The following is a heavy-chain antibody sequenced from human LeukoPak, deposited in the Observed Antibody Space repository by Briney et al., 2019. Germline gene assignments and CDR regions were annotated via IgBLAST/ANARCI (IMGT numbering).Heavy chain of an antibody. J-gene: IGHJ5*02. D-gene: IGHD2-15*01. CDR3: ARDHGSCCWFDP. CDR1: GGTFSSYA. Sequence: ASVKVSCKASGGTFSSYAISWVRQAPGQGLEWMGRIIPILGIANYAQKFQGRVTITADKSTSTAYMELSSPRSEDTAVYYCARDHGSCCWFDPWGQGTLVTVSS. V-gene: IGHV1-69*04. CDR2: IIPILGIA.